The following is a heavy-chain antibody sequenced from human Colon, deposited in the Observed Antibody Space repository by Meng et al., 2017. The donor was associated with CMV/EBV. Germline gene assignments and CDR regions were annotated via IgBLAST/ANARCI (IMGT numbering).Heavy chain of an antibody. Sequence: GESLKISCAASGFTFSNYWMTWVRQAPGKGLEWVSIIYSGGSTAYADSVKGRFTISRDTSKNTVYLQMSSLSAEDTGVYYCVRDTAGAGMDIWGQGTTVTVSS. D-gene: IGHD5-18*01. CDR2: IYSGGST. J-gene: IGHJ6*02. V-gene: IGHV3-53*01. CDR1: GFTFSNYW. CDR3: VRDTAGAGMDI.